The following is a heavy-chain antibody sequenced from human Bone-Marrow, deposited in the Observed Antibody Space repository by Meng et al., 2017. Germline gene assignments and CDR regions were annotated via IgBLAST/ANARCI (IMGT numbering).Heavy chain of an antibody. J-gene: IGHJ6*02. CDR1: GYTFTSYG. D-gene: IGHD3-22*01. V-gene: IGHV1-18*01. CDR3: ARDHDSSGYFYYYYGMDV. Sequence: ASVKVSCKASGYTFTSYGITWVRQAPGQGLEWMGWISAYTGHTNYAQMVQGRVIMTKDTSTSTVYMELRSLRSDDTAVYYCARDHDSSGYFYYYYGMDVWGQGTTVTVSS. CDR2: ISAYTGHT.